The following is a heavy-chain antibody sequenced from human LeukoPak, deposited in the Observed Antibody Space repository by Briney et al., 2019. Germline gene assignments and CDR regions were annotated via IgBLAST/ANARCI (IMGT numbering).Heavy chain of an antibody. CDR2: IIPIFGTA. CDR3: AREGPRRIVVVPAHYYYYMDV. V-gene: IGHV1-69*13. CDR1: GDTFSSYA. D-gene: IGHD2-2*01. Sequence: SVKVSCKASGDTFSSYAISWVRQAPGQGLEWMGGIIPIFGTANYAQKFQGRVTITADESTSTAYMELSSLRSEDTAVYYCAREGPRRIVVVPAHYYYYMDVWGKGTTVTVSS. J-gene: IGHJ6*03.